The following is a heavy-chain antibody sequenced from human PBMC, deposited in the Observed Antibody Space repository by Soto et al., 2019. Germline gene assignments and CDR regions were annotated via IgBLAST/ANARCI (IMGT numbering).Heavy chain of an antibody. Sequence: QVQLVESGGGVVQPGRSPRLSCAASGFTFSTSGMHWVRQAPGKGLEWVAVISYDGSNKSYADSVKGRFTISRDNSKNTLYLQMNSLRAEDTAIYYCAKGSWCSSTSCYSLYFDDWGQGTLVTVSS. V-gene: IGHV3-30*18. CDR2: ISYDGSNK. J-gene: IGHJ4*02. D-gene: IGHD2-2*01. CDR3: AKGSWCSSTSCYSLYFDD. CDR1: GFTFSTSG.